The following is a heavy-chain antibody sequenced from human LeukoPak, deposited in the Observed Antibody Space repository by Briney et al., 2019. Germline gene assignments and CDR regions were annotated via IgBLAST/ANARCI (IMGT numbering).Heavy chain of an antibody. Sequence: SETLSLTCTVSGGSISSSSYYWGWLRQPPGKGLEWIVSIYYSGSTYYNPSPKSRVTISVDTSKNQFSLKLSSVTAADTAVYYCARVVSGYSTNNWFDPWGQGTLVTVSS. CDR2: IYYSGST. V-gene: IGHV4-39*07. D-gene: IGHD3-3*01. CDR1: GGSISSSSYY. J-gene: IGHJ5*02. CDR3: ARVVSGYSTNNWFDP.